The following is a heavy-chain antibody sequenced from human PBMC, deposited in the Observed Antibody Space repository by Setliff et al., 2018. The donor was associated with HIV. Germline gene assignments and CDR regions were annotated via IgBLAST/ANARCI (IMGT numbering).Heavy chain of an antibody. CDR2: IYYSGST. V-gene: IGHV4-59*01. D-gene: IGHD2-21*01. CDR3: ARDNRVMALNYYYYYMDV. J-gene: IGHJ6*03. CDR1: GGSISSYY. Sequence: LSLTCTVSGGSISSYYWSWIRQPPGKGLEWIGYIYYSGSTNYNPSLKSRVTISVDTSKNQFSLKLSSVNAADTAVYYCARDNRVMALNYYYYYMDVWGKGTTVTVSS.